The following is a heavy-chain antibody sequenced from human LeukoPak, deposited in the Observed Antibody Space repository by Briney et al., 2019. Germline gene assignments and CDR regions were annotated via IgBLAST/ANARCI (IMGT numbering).Heavy chain of an antibody. CDR2: IYSGGST. CDR3: AKGWHYFDY. V-gene: IGHV3-53*01. J-gene: IGHJ4*02. D-gene: IGHD6-13*01. Sequence: GGSLRLSCAASGWTVSSNYLSWVRQAPGKGLEWVSVIYSGGSTNYADSVKGRFTISRDNSENTLYLQMNSLRVEDTAVYYCAKGWHYFDYWGLGTLVTVSS. CDR1: GWTVSSNY.